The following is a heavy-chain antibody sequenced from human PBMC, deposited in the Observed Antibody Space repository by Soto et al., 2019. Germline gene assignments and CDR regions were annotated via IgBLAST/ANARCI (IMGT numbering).Heavy chain of an antibody. CDR3: ARPKDYDDCLDL. V-gene: IGHV1-3*01. Sequence: ASVKVSCQASGFTFTSSAMQWVRQARGQRLEWIGWINAGSGNTNYSQKFQDRVTITRDTSANTAYMELSSLISEDTAVYYCARPKDYDDCLDLWGQGTLVTSPQ. CDR2: INAGSGNT. CDR1: GFTFTSSA. J-gene: IGHJ4*02. D-gene: IGHD3-22*01.